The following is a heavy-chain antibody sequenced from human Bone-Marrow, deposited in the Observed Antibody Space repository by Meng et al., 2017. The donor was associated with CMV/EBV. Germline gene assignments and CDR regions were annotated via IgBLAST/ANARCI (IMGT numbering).Heavy chain of an antibody. Sequence: GGSLRLSCAASGFTFSSYAMHWVRQAPGKGLEWVAVISYDGSNKYYADSVKGRFTISRDNSKNTLYLQMNSLRAEDTAVYYCARDLRHSVDTAMVTTAADYYYGMDVWGQGTTVTVSS. D-gene: IGHD5-18*01. J-gene: IGHJ6*02. CDR2: ISYDGSNK. CDR3: ARDLRHSVDTAMVTTAADYYYGMDV. CDR1: GFTFSSYA. V-gene: IGHV3-30-3*01.